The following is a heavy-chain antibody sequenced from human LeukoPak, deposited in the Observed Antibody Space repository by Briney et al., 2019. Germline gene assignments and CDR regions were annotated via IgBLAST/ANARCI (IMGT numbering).Heavy chain of an antibody. CDR1: GYTFTSYY. CDR2: FDPEDGET. Sequence: ASVKLSCKASGYTFTSYYMHWVRQAPGKGLEWMGGFDPEDGETIYAQKFQGRVTMTEDTSTDTAYMELSSLRSEDTAVYYCATDYPTSRIRRDGYNFNYWGQGTLVTVSS. D-gene: IGHD5-24*01. V-gene: IGHV1-24*01. J-gene: IGHJ4*02. CDR3: ATDYPTSRIRRDGYNFNY.